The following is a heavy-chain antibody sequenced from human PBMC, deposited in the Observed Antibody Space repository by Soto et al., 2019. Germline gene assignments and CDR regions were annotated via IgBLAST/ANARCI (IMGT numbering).Heavy chain of an antibody. D-gene: IGHD6-19*01. Sequence: GGSLRLSCAASGFTFSSYAMHWVRQAPGKGLEYVSAISSNGGSTYYANSVKGRFTISRDNSKNTLYLQMGSLRAEDMAVYYCAREGRSGYFSSIAVAVTAHFDYWGQGTLVTVSS. CDR2: ISSNGGST. J-gene: IGHJ4*02. CDR3: AREGRSGYFSSIAVAVTAHFDY. V-gene: IGHV3-64*01. CDR1: GFTFSSYA.